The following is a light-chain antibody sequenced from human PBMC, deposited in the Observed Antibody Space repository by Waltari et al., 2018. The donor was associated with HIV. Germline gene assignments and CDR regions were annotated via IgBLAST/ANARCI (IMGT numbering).Light chain of an antibody. V-gene: IGLV6-57*04. CDR3: QSYDSSNVV. CDR1: SGSIASNY. CDR2: EDN. J-gene: IGLJ2*01. Sequence: NFMLTQPHSVSESPGKTVTISCTRSSGSIASNYVQWYQQRPGSAPTPVIYEDNQRPSGVPDRFSGSIDSSSNSASLTISGLETEDEADYYCQSYDSSNVVFGGGTKLTVL.